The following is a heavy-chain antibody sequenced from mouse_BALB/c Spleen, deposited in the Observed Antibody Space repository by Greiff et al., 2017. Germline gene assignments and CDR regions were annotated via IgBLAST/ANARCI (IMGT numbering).Heavy chain of an antibody. J-gene: IGHJ1*01. CDR1: GYSITSDYA. D-gene: IGHD1-1*01. Sequence: DVQLQESGPGLVKPSQSLSLTCTVTGYSITSDYAWNWIRQFPGNKLEWMGYISYSGSTSYNPSLKSRISITRDTSKNQFFLQLNSVTTEDTATYYCARSGSSHWYFDVWGAGTTVTVSS. CDR3: ARSGSSHWYFDV. CDR2: ISYSGST. V-gene: IGHV3-2*02.